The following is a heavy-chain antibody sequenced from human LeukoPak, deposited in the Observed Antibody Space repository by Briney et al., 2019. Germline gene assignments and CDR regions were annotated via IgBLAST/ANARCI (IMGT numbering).Heavy chain of an antibody. J-gene: IGHJ4*02. CDR1: GFTFSSYW. D-gene: IGHD1-26*01. V-gene: IGHV3-7*03. CDR3: AKSGGAHSGSYAH. CDR2: IKQDGSEK. Sequence: GGSLRLPCAASGFTFSSYWMSWVRQAPGKGLEWVANIKQDGSEKYYVDSVKGRFTISRDNAKNSLYLQMNSLRAEDTAVYYCAKSGGAHSGSYAHWGQGTLVTVSS.